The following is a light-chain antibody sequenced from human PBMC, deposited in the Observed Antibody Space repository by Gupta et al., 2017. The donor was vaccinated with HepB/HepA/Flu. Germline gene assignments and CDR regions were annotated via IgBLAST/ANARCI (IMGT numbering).Light chain of an antibody. Sequence: SYELTQPPSVSVSPGQTASITCSGDKLGDKYACWYQQKPGQSPVLVIYQVSKRPSGIPERFSGSNSGNTATLTISGTQAMDEADYYCQAWDSSTLYVFGTGTKVTVL. CDR3: QAWDSSTLYV. CDR2: QVS. V-gene: IGLV3-1*01. J-gene: IGLJ1*01. CDR1: KLGDKY.